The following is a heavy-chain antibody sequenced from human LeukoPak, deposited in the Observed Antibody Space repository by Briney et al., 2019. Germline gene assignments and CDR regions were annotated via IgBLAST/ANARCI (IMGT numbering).Heavy chain of an antibody. Sequence: GRSLRLSCAASGFTFSSYGMHWVRQAPGKGLEWVAVISYDGSNKYYADSVKGRFTISRDNSKNTLYLQMNSLRAEDTAVYYCAKVGGHSDYFDYWGQGTLVTVSS. CDR2: ISYDGSNK. D-gene: IGHD3-10*01. V-gene: IGHV3-30*18. CDR3: AKVGGHSDYFDY. CDR1: GFTFSSYG. J-gene: IGHJ4*02.